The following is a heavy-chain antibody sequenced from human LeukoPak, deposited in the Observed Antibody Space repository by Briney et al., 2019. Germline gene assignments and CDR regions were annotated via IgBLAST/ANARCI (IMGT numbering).Heavy chain of an antibody. Sequence: GGSLRLSCAASGFTFSSYAMSWVRQAPGKGLEWVSAISSSGHSTYYTDSVKGRFTISRDNSRNTLYLQMNSLRDEDTAVYYCANDSDYWGQGTLVTVSS. CDR1: GFTFSSYA. V-gene: IGHV3-23*01. J-gene: IGHJ4*02. CDR2: ISSSGHST. CDR3: ANDSDY.